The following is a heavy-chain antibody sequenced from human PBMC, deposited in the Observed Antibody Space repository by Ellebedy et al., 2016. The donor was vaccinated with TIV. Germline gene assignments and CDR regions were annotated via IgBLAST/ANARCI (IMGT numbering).Heavy chain of an antibody. CDR3: AREGGYSGISSGDAFDI. J-gene: IGHJ3*02. D-gene: IGHD6-13*01. CDR1: GFTFSTYT. V-gene: IGHV3-21*01. Sequence: GESLKISCAASGFTFSTYTMNWVRQAPGKGLEWVSSVSSNSVYIYYADSLKGRFTISRDNARNSLSLQMNSLTAGDSAVYYCAREGGYSGISSGDAFDIWGQGTMVTVSS. CDR2: VSSNSVYI.